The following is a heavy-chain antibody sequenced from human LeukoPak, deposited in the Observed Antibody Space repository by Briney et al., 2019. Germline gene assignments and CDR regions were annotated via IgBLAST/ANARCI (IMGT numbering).Heavy chain of an antibody. J-gene: IGHJ4*02. Sequence: GGSLRLSCTVSGFTFSKYWMRWVRQAPGKGLEWVASIDKDGREKRYVDSVEGRFTISRDNAKNSVYLQMTSLGAEDTAVYYCATYTQNFGAPGTDYWGQGTLATVSS. V-gene: IGHV3-7*01. D-gene: IGHD3-10*01. CDR2: IDKDGREK. CDR1: GFTFSKYW. CDR3: ATYTQNFGAPGTDY.